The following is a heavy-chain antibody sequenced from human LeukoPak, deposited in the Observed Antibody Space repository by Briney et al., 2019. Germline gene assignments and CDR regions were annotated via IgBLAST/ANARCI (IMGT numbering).Heavy chain of an antibody. V-gene: IGHV1-8*03. CDR3: ARGDLYSSGWGVDP. CDR1: GYTFTSYD. Sequence: ASVKVSCKASGYTFTSYDINWVRQATGQGLEWMGWMNPNSGNTGYAQKFQGRATITRNTSISTAYMELSSLRSEDTAVYYCARGDLYSSGWGVDPWGQGTLVTVSS. J-gene: IGHJ5*02. CDR2: MNPNSGNT. D-gene: IGHD6-19*01.